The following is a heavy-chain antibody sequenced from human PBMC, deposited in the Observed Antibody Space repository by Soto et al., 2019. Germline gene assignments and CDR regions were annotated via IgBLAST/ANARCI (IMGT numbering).Heavy chain of an antibody. V-gene: IGHV3-15*01. CDR1: RFMFSSAW. Sequence: EVYLVESGGDLVEPGGSLRLSCEASRFMFSSAWMSWVRQAPGKGLEWVGRIKAKIDGDTSDYAELVQGRFIISRDDSKNTVFLEMNSLKTEDTAVYFCVEGWNDFWGQGTLVTVSS. J-gene: IGHJ4*02. D-gene: IGHD1-1*01. CDR3: VEGWNDF. CDR2: IKAKIDGDTS.